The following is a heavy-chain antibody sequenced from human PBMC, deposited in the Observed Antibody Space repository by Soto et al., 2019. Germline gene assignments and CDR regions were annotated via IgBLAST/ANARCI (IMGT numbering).Heavy chain of an antibody. Sequence: PGGSLRLSCAASGFTFSSYSMNWVRQAPGKGLEWVSYISSSSNSIYYADSVKGRFTISRDNAKNSLHLQMNSLRAEDTAVYYCAKVYSYCSSTSCYYDHYYYYMDVWGKGTTVTVSS. CDR1: GFTFSSYS. J-gene: IGHJ6*03. D-gene: IGHD2-2*01. CDR3: AKVYSYCSSTSCYYDHYYYYMDV. CDR2: ISSSSNSI. V-gene: IGHV3-48*01.